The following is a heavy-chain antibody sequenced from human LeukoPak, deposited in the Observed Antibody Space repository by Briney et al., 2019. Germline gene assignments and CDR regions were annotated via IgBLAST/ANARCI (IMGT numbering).Heavy chain of an antibody. CDR1: GFTFSSYG. Sequence: GGSLRLSCAASGFTFSSYGMHWVRQAPGKGLERVAVIWYDGRNKYYADSVKGRFTISRDNSKNTLYLQMNSLTTEDTAMYYCARDQTGSSIAVDYWGQGTLVTVSS. J-gene: IGHJ4*02. D-gene: IGHD6-13*01. CDR3: ARDQTGSSIAVDY. CDR2: IWYDGRNK. V-gene: IGHV3-33*01.